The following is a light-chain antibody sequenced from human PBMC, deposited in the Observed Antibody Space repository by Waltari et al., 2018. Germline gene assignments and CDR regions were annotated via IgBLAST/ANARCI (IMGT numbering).Light chain of an antibody. CDR3: ASWDGALTGVV. CDR1: TSNVGNNY. V-gene: IGLV1-47*01. J-gene: IGLJ2*01. Sequence: QSVLTQPPSASGAPGQWVTISCSGSTSNVGNNYVYWYQKLPGTAPNLLASMTDRRPPGGPDRYSGSKSGTSASLAISGLRSEDEADYYCASWDGALTGVVFGGGTRLTVL. CDR2: MTD.